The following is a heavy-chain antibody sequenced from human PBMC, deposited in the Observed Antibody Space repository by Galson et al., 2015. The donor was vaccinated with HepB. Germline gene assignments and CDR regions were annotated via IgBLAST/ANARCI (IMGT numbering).Heavy chain of an antibody. Sequence: ETLSLTCTVSGGSISSSSYYWGWIRQPPGKGLEWIGSIYYSGSTYYNPSLKSRVTISVDTSKNQFSLKLSSVTAADTAVYYCARDGGDYWGQGTLVTVSS. CDR2: IYYSGST. V-gene: IGHV4-39*07. CDR1: GGSISSSSYY. CDR3: ARDGGDY. J-gene: IGHJ4*02.